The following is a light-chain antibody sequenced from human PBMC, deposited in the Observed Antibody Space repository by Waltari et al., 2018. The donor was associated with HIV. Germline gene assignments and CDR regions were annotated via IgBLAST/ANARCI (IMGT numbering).Light chain of an antibody. CDR3: QQRTNWPPYS. CDR1: QSVGRY. J-gene: IGKJ2*03. V-gene: IGKV3-11*01. CDR2: DAS. Sequence: EIVLTQSPATLSLSPGERATLSCRASQSVGRYLAWYQQKPGQAPRLLIYDASNRATGIPVSFSGSGSGTDFTLTISSLEPEDFALYYCQQRTNWPPYSFGQGTKLEIK.